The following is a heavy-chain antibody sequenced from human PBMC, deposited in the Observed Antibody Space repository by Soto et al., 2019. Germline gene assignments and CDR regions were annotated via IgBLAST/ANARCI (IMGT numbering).Heavy chain of an antibody. CDR1: GFTFSDHS. CDR3: AAGTDTAMEQGADY. J-gene: IGHJ4*02. CDR2: ISTTGRYI. D-gene: IGHD5-18*01. Sequence: GGSLRLSCAASGFTFSDHSMNWVRQAPGKGLEWVSSISTTGRYIYYADSMAGRLTISRDNAKNSLYLQINSLRGEDTAVYYCAAGTDTAMEQGADYWGQGTLVTVSS. V-gene: IGHV3-21*01.